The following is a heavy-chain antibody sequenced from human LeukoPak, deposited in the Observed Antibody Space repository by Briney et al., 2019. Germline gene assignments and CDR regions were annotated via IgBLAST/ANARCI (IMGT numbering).Heavy chain of an antibody. D-gene: IGHD3-9*01. Sequence: GASVKVSCKASGYTFTGYYMHWVRQAPGQGLEWMGWTNPNSGGTNYAQKFQGRVTMTRDTSISTAYMELSRLRSEDTAVYYCARGSVGDILRFRGGGKKNPYYFDYWGQGTLVTVSS. CDR1: GYTFTGYY. CDR3: ARGSVGDILRFRGGGKKNPYYFDY. J-gene: IGHJ4*02. CDR2: TNPNSGGT. V-gene: IGHV1-2*02.